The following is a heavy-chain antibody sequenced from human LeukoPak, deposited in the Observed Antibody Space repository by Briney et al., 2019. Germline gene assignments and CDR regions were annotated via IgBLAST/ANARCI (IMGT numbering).Heavy chain of an antibody. Sequence: GGSLRLSCAASGFTFNNYAMSWVRQAPGKGLEWVSAISGSGGSIYYADSVKGRFTISRDNAKNSLYLQMNSLRAEDTAVYYCARETLYYWFDPWGQGTLVTVSS. D-gene: IGHD2-15*01. CDR1: GFTFNNYA. J-gene: IGHJ5*02. CDR2: ISGSGGSI. V-gene: IGHV3-23*01. CDR3: ARETLYYWFDP.